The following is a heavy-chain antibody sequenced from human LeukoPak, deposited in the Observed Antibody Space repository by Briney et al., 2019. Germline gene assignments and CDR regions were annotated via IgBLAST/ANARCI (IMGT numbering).Heavy chain of an antibody. CDR1: GGSVNSGNYY. Sequence: SGTLSLTCTVSGGSVNSGNYYWTWIRQPAGKRLEWIGPIHTSGSTNYNPSLKSRVTISRDASKNQFSLRLSSVTAADTAVYYCTRGGELMNFWGQGTLVTVSS. J-gene: IGHJ4*02. CDR2: IHTSGST. CDR3: TRGGELMNF. V-gene: IGHV4-61*02. D-gene: IGHD1-26*01.